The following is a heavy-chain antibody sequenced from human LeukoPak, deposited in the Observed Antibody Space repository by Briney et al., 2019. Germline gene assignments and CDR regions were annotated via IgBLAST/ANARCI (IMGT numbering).Heavy chain of an antibody. Sequence: GGSLRLSCAASGFTFSNYGMSWVRQAPGKGLEWVPAISGRGGSTYYADSVKGRFTISRDNSKDTLYLQMNSLRAEDTAVYYCAKDPATVITQDYYYYYMDVWGKGTTVTISS. CDR2: ISGRGGST. J-gene: IGHJ6*03. CDR3: AKDPATVITQDYYYYYMDV. D-gene: IGHD4-23*01. V-gene: IGHV3-23*01. CDR1: GFTFSNYG.